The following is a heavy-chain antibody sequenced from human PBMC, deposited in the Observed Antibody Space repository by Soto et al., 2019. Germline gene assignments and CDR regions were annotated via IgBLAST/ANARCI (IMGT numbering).Heavy chain of an antibody. CDR2: ISGSGGST. Sequence: GGSLRLSCAASGFTFSSYAMSWVRQAPGKGLEWVSAISGSGGSTYYADSVKGRFTISRDNSKNTLYLQMNSLRAEVTAVYSCANCSPRRGSSTSCFDYWGQGTLVTVSS. V-gene: IGHV3-23*01. CDR1: GFTFSSYA. J-gene: IGHJ4*02. CDR3: ANCSPRRGSSTSCFDY. D-gene: IGHD2-2*01.